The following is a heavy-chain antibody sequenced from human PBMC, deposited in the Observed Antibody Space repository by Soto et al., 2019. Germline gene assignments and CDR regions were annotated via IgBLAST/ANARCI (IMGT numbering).Heavy chain of an antibody. D-gene: IGHD5-12*01. CDR3: SRGHHRWLHLCLFDL. Sequence: QVQLVQSGAEVKKPGPSVTVSCKASGGTFSSYTISWVRQAPGQGLEWMGGIIPIFGTANYAQKFQGRVTITADESTSTYYRELSSLISEAMVVYYCSRGHHRWLHLCLFDLWGRGTLVTVCS. CDR1: GGTFSSYT. CDR2: IIPIFGTA. J-gene: IGHJ2*01. V-gene: IGHV1-69*12.